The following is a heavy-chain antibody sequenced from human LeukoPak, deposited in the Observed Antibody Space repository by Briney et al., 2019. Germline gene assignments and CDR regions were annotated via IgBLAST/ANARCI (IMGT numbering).Heavy chain of an antibody. CDR2: IGTAGDT. V-gene: IGHV3-13*01. Sequence: GGSLRLSCAASGFTFSSYDMPWVRQATGKGLEWVSAIGTAGDTYYPGSVKGRFTISRENAKNSLYLQMNSLRAGDTAVYYCARATRYYDYVWGSLAFDIWGQGTMVTVSS. CDR1: GFTFSSYD. D-gene: IGHD3-16*01. J-gene: IGHJ3*02. CDR3: ARATRYYDYVWGSLAFDI.